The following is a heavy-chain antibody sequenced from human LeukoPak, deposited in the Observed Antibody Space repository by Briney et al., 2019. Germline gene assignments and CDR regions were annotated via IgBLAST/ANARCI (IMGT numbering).Heavy chain of an antibody. CDR2: IKEDGSEI. D-gene: IGHD4-23*01. CDR1: AFTLSNYW. Sequence: PGGSLRLSCAASAFTLSNYWMRWVRQARGKGREWVANIKEDGSEINYVDSVKGRFTISRDNAKNALYLQMNSLRVDDTAVYYCARDRGYSTFDYWGQGTLVTVSS. J-gene: IGHJ4*02. V-gene: IGHV3-7*01. CDR3: ARDRGYSTFDY.